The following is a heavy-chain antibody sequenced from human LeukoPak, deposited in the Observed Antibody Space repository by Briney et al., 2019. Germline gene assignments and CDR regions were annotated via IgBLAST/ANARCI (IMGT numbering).Heavy chain of an antibody. J-gene: IGHJ6*02. Sequence: GGSLRLSCAASGFTFSSYWMSWVRQAPGKGLEWVSSISSSSYIYYADSVKGRFTISRDNSKNTLYLQMNSLRAEDTAVYYCARDGRVTRYCSGGSCYSRTLYGMDVWGQGTTVTVSS. V-gene: IGHV3-21*01. CDR1: GFTFSSYW. D-gene: IGHD2-15*01. CDR2: ISSSSYI. CDR3: ARDGRVTRYCSGGSCYSRTLYGMDV.